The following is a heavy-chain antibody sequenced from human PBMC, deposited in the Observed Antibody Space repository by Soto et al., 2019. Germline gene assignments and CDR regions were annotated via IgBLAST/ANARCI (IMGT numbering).Heavy chain of an antibody. CDR3: ARGDIYYYDSSGCPGPLRL. CDR1: GYTFTSYG. D-gene: IGHD3-22*01. Sequence: QVQLVQSGAEVKKPGASVKVSCKASGYTFTSYGISWVRQATGQGLEWMGWISAYNGNTNYAQKVQGRVTMTTDPSTSTAYMELRSLRSDDTAVYYCARGDIYYYDSSGCPGPLRLWGRGTLVTVSS. J-gene: IGHJ2*01. V-gene: IGHV1-18*01. CDR2: ISAYNGNT.